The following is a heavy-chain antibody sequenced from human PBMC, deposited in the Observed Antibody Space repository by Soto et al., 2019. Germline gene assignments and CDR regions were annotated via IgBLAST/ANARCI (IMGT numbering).Heavy chain of an antibody. CDR2: INQSGST. J-gene: IGHJ5*02. CDR1: GESLSAYY. CDR3: ARDLFPDSSGYGFDP. D-gene: IGHD3-22*01. Sequence: PSETLSLTCAVYGESLSAYYWTWIRQPPGKGLEWIGEINQSGSTNYNPSLKSRVTISVDTSKNQFSLKLSSVTAADTAVYYCARDLFPDSSGYGFDPWGQGTLVTVSS. V-gene: IGHV4-34*09.